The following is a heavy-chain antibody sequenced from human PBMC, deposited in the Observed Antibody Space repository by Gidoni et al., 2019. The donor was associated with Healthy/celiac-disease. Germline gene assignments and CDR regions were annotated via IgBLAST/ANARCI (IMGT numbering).Heavy chain of an antibody. CDR2: INHSGST. V-gene: IGHV4-34*01. D-gene: IGHD6-19*01. Sequence: QVQLQQWGAGLLKPSETLSLTCAVYGGSFSGYYWSWIRQPPGKGLEWIGEINHSGSTNYNPSLKSRVTISVDTSKNQFSLKLSSVTAADTAVYYCARGLKGGWLSRRNSGAFDIWGQGTMVTVSS. CDR1: GGSFSGYY. CDR3: ARGLKGGWLSRRNSGAFDI. J-gene: IGHJ3*02.